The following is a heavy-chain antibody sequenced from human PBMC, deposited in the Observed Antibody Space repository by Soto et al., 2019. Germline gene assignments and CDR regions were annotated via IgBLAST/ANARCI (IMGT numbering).Heavy chain of an antibody. CDR3: AVPGAGDFDY. CDR2: IYHSGTT. D-gene: IGHD6-13*01. CDR1: CGSISITEW. Sequence: SETLSLTCAVSCGSISITEWWTWVRQPPGKGLEWIGEIYHSGTTNYNPSLKSRVTISLDKSKNQFSLTLSSVTAADTAVYYCAVPGAGDFDYWGQGALVTVSS. J-gene: IGHJ4*02. V-gene: IGHV4-4*02.